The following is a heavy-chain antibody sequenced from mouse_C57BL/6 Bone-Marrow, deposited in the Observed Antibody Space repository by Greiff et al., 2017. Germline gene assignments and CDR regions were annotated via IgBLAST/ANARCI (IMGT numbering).Heavy chain of an antibody. V-gene: IGHV1-64*01. CDR1: GYTFTSYW. Sequence: VQLQQPGAELVKPGASVKLSCKASGYTFTSYWMHWVKQRPGQGLEWIGMIHPNSGSTNYNEKFKSKATLTVDKSSSTAYMQLSSLTSEDSAVYYCARYPLLWSAWFAYWGQGTLVTVSA. CDR3: ARYPLLWSAWFAY. D-gene: IGHD2-1*01. CDR2: IHPNSGST. J-gene: IGHJ3*01.